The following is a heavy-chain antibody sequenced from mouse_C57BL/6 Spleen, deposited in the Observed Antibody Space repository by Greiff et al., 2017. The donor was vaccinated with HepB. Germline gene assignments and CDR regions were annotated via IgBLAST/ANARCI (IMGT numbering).Heavy chain of an antibody. CDR2: IYPGNSDT. Sequence: VQLQQSGTVLARPGASVKMSCKTSGYTFTSYWMPWVKQRPGQGLEWIGAIYPGNSDTSYNQKFKGKAKLTAVTSASTAYMELSSLTNEDSAVYYCTGVGGSYDGNYFDYWGQGTTLTVSA. D-gene: IGHD2-10*01. CDR1: GYTFTSYW. V-gene: IGHV1-5*01. J-gene: IGHJ2*01. CDR3: TGVGGSYDGNYFDY.